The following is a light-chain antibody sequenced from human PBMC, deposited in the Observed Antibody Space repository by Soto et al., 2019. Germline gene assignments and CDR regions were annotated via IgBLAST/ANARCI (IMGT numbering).Light chain of an antibody. CDR3: AAWDDSLSSYV. CDR1: SSNIGKNV. J-gene: IGLJ1*01. CDR2: YNN. V-gene: IGLV1-44*01. Sequence: QSVLTQSPSASGTPGQRVTISCAGGSSNIGKNVVNWYQQFPGTAPKLLIYYNNERPSGIPDRFSASKSGTSASLAISGLQSDDEADYYCAAWDDSLSSYVFGTGTKLTVL.